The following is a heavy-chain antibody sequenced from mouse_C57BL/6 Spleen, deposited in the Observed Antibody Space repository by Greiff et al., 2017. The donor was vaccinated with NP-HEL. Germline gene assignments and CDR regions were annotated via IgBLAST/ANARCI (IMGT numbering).Heavy chain of an antibody. CDR3: ARERDYYGFDY. V-gene: IGHV7-1*01. J-gene: IGHJ2*01. Sequence: EVKLVESGGGLVQSGRSLRLSCATSGFTFSDFYMEWVRQAPGKGLEWIAASRNKADDYTTEYSASVKGRFIVSRDTSQSILYLQMNALRAEDTAIYYCARERDYYGFDYWGQGTALTVSS. CDR1: GFTFSDFY. D-gene: IGHD1-1*01. CDR2: SRNKADDYTT.